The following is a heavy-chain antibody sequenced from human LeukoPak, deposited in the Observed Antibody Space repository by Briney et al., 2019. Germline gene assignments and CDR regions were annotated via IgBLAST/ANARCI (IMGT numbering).Heavy chain of an antibody. D-gene: IGHD1-26*01. CDR2: IRSKANSYAT. V-gene: IGHV3-73*01. J-gene: IGHJ5*02. CDR3: TRQYGSYYGGDENWFDP. Sequence: PGGSLRLSCAASGFTFSGSAMHWVRQASGKGLESVGRIRSKANSYATAYAASVKGRFTISRDDSKNTAYLQMNSLKTEDTAVYYCTRQYGSYYGGDENWFDPWGQGTLVTVSS. CDR1: GFTFSGSA.